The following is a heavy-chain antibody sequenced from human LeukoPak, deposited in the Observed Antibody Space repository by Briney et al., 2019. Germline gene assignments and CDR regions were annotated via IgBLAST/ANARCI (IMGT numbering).Heavy chain of an antibody. CDR3: ANHLAG. J-gene: IGHJ4*02. CDR1: GSTFSSYA. CDR2: ISNSGYNT. Sequence: GGSLRLSCAASGSTFSSYAMSWVRQAPGKGLEWVSAISNSGYNTYYADSVKGRFTISRDNSKNTLHLQMNSLRAEDTAVYYRANHLAGGGQGTLVTVSS. V-gene: IGHV3-23*01. D-gene: IGHD6-13*01.